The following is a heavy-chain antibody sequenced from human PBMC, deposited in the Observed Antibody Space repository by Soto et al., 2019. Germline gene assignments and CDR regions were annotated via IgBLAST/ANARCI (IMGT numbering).Heavy chain of an antibody. Sequence: PGGSLRLSCTVSGFTFSAFAMYWARQAPGKGLEWVALISYDGTNEDYAESVRGRFTISRDNSKNTLYLDMNSLSAEDSAVYFCAKGVVREPAYFDYWGQGTLVTVSS. CDR1: GFTFSAFA. D-gene: IGHD3-10*01. CDR3: AKGVVREPAYFDY. V-gene: IGHV3-30*18. CDR2: ISYDGTNE. J-gene: IGHJ4*02.